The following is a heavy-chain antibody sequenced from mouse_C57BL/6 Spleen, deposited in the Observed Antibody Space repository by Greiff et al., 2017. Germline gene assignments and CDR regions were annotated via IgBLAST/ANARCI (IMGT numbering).Heavy chain of an antibody. J-gene: IGHJ4*01. Sequence: VQLQQSGAELARPGASVKMSCKASGYTFTSYTMHWVKQRPGQGLEWIGYINPSSGYTKYNQKVKDKATLTADKSSSTAYMQLSSLPSEDSAVYYCARSLTGYAMDYWGQGTSGTVSS. CDR1: GYTFTSYT. V-gene: IGHV1-4*01. CDR3: ARSLTGYAMDY. D-gene: IGHD4-1*01. CDR2: INPSSGYT.